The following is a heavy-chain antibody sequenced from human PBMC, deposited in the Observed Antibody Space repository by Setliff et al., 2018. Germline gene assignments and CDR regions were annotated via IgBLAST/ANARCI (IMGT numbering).Heavy chain of an antibody. CDR3: ARRGERFFNWFDP. J-gene: IGHJ5*02. V-gene: IGHV5-51*01. CDR2: IHPGNADT. CDR1: GYSFTDYW. Sequence: PGESLKISCKGSGYSFTDYWIAWVRQTPGKGLEWMGTIHPGNADTRYSPSFQGQVTISTDTSINTAFLQWNNLKASDTAVYYCARRGERFFNWFDPWGQGTLVTV. D-gene: IGHD2-21*01.